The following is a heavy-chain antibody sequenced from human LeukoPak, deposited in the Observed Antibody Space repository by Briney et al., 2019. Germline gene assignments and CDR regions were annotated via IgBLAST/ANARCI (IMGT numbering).Heavy chain of an antibody. Sequence: GGSLRLSCAASGFDFRTYEMNWVRQAPGKGLEWVSYISPSGSEVKYADSVKGRFSISRDNAMNSLYLQMNSLRAEDAAVYYRTRDEVGATTEFDSWGQGILVTVSS. CDR1: GFDFRTYE. V-gene: IGHV3-48*03. CDR2: ISPSGSEV. D-gene: IGHD1-26*01. CDR3: TRDEVGATTEFDS. J-gene: IGHJ4*02.